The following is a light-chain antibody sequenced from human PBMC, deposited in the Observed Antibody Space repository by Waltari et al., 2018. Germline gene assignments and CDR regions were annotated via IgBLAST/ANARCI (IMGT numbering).Light chain of an antibody. CDR1: PRVSRY. Sequence: EIVLTQSPATLSLSPGERATLSCRASPRVSRYLACYQQKPGQAPRLLIYESSNRATGTPARFSGSGSETDFTLTISSLEPEDFAVYYCQQRSNSITFGQGTRLEIK. V-gene: IGKV3-11*01. J-gene: IGKJ5*01. CDR2: ESS. CDR3: QQRSNSIT.